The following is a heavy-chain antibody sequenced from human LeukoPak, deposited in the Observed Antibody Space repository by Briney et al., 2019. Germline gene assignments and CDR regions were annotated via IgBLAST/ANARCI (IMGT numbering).Heavy chain of an antibody. J-gene: IGHJ4*02. CDR3: AKDRGIAVAGTQS. Sequence: GGSLSLSCAASGFTFDDYAMHWVRQAPGKGLEWVSAISGSGGSTYYADSVKGRFTVSRDNSKNTLYLQMNSLRAEDTAVYYCAKDRGIAVAGTQSWGQGTLVTVSS. V-gene: IGHV3-23*01. CDR2: ISGSGGST. D-gene: IGHD6-19*01. CDR1: GFTFDDYA.